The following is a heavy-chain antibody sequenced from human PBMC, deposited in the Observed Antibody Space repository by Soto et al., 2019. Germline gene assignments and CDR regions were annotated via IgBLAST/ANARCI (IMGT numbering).Heavy chain of an antibody. CDR1: GYTFTSYA. V-gene: IGHV1-3*01. CDR2: ISAGNGNT. Sequence: QVQLVQSGAEVKKPGASVKVSCKASGYTFTSYAMHWVRQAPGQGLEWMGWISAGNGNTKYSQKFQGRVTITTDTTASTADMELSSLRSEVNALDCDASTCSSTSFPPWGQGTLVTVSS. J-gene: IGHJ5*02. D-gene: IGHD2-2*01. CDR3: ASTCSSTSFPP.